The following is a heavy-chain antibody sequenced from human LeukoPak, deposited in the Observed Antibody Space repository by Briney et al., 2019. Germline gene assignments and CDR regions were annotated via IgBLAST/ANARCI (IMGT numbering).Heavy chain of an antibody. CDR2: TYYRSKWFN. J-gene: IGHJ4*02. Sequence: SQTLSLTCAISGDSVSSNSAAWNWTRQSPSRGLEWLGRTYYRSKWFNDYAPSVKGRITINPDTSKNQFSLQLNSVTPEDTAVYYCARSRGDLEDHWGQGTLVTVSS. D-gene: IGHD3-16*01. CDR1: GDSVSSNSAA. CDR3: ARSRGDLEDH. V-gene: IGHV6-1*01.